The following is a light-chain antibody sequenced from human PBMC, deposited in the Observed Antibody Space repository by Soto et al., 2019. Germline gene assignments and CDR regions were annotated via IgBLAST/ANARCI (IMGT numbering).Light chain of an antibody. Sequence: AIQMTQSPSSLSASVGDRVTITCRASQGIGNDLAWYQQKPGKAPKLLIYAASTLQSGVPSSFSGNGSGTDFTLTISRLQPGDLASYYCLQDCRFPLSFGGGTKVDIK. CDR1: QGIGND. J-gene: IGKJ4*01. V-gene: IGKV1-6*02. CDR3: LQDCRFPLS. CDR2: AAS.